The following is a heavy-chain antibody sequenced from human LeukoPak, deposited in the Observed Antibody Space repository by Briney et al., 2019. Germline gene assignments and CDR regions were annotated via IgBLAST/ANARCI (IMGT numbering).Heavy chain of an antibody. Sequence: SQTLSLTCTVSGASFSSGDQYWNWIRQSPGKGLEWIGSIHPSGMLYNNPSLGSRVTISIDTSKNQFSLNLNSVTAADTAVYFCSRGLDSRKLGYWGQGTLVTVSS. CDR3: SRGLDSRKLGY. D-gene: IGHD3-22*01. CDR1: GASFSSGDQY. V-gene: IGHV4-31*03. J-gene: IGHJ4*02. CDR2: IHPSGML.